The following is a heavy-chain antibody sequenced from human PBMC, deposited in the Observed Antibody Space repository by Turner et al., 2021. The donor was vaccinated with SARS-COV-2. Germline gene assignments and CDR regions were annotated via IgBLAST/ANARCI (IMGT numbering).Heavy chain of an antibody. CDR2: IKQDGSEK. CDR1: GFTFSSYW. Sequence: EVQLLESGGGLVQPGGSLGLPCAASGFTFSSYWMSWVRQAPGKGLEWVANIKQDGSEKYYVDSVKGRFTISRDNAKNSLYLQMNSLRAEDTAVYYCARLHTSSWYFDYWGQGTLVTVSS. J-gene: IGHJ4*02. CDR3: ARLHTSSWYFDY. V-gene: IGHV3-7*03. D-gene: IGHD6-13*01.